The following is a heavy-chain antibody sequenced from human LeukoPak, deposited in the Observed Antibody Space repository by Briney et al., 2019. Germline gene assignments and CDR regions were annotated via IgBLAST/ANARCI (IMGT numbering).Heavy chain of an antibody. CDR1: GGSISSSNW. CDR2: IYHSGST. D-gene: IGHD1-14*01. J-gene: IGHJ4*02. CDR3: ARGYYYFDY. Sequence: PSETLSLTCAVSGGSISSSNWWSWVRQPPGKGLEWIGEIYHSGSTNYNPSLKSRVTISVETSKSQFSLKLSSVTAADTAVYYCARGYYYFDYWGQGILVTVSS. V-gene: IGHV4-4*02.